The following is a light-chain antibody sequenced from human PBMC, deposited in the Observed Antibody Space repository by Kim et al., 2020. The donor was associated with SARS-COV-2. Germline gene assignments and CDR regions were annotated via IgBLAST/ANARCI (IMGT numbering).Light chain of an antibody. V-gene: IGLV3-21*04. Sequence: SYELTQPPSVSVAPGKTARITCGGNNIGSKSVHWYQQKPGQAPVVVIYHDSDRPSGIPERFSGSNSGNTATLTISRVEAGDEADYYCQLWHTSSDSVVFGGGTQLTVL. CDR1: NIGSKS. CDR2: HDS. J-gene: IGLJ2*01. CDR3: QLWHTSSDSVV.